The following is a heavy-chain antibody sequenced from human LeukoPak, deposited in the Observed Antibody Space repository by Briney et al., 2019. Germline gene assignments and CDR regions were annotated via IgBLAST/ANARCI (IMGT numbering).Heavy chain of an antibody. Sequence: SETLSLTCTVSGGSISNYYWSWIRQPAGKGLEWIGRIYTSGTTHYNPSLKSRVTMSVDTSKNQFSLKLSSVTAADTAVYYCAREGRYRYGYNEYHLYMDIWGKGTTVTVSS. V-gene: IGHV4-4*07. CDR2: IYTSGTT. CDR3: AREGRYRYGYNEYHLYMDI. CDR1: GGSISNYY. J-gene: IGHJ6*03. D-gene: IGHD5-18*01.